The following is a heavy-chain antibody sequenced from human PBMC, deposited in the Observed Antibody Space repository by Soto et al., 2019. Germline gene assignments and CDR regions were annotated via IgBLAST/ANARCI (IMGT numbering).Heavy chain of an antibody. CDR1: GFTVSSNY. D-gene: IGHD6-13*01. J-gene: IGHJ6*02. CDR3: AREGGSSSWYRYYYYYGMDV. Sequence: GGSLRLSCAASGFTVSSNYISWVRQAPGKGLEWVSVIYSGGSTYYADSVKGRFTISRDNSKNTLYLQMNSLRAEDTAVYYCAREGGSSSWYRYYYYYGMDVWGQGTTVTVSS. V-gene: IGHV3-53*01. CDR2: IYSGGST.